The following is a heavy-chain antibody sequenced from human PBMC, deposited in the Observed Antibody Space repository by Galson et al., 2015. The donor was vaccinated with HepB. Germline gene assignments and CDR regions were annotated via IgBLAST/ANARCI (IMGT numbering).Heavy chain of an antibody. D-gene: IGHD6-19*01. CDR2: IKQDGSEK. V-gene: IGHV3-7*03. Sequence: SLRLSCAASGFTFSSYWMSWVRQAPGKGLEWVANIKQDGSEKYYVDSVKGRFTISRDNAKNSLYLQMNSLRAEDTAVYYCASDRYSSGWYAPNHDAFDIWGQGTMVTVSS. CDR3: ASDRYSSGWYAPNHDAFDI. CDR1: GFTFSSYW. J-gene: IGHJ3*02.